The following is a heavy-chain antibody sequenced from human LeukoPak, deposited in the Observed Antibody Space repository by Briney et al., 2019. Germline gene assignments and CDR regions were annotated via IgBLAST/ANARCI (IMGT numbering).Heavy chain of an antibody. CDR1: GGTFSSYA. D-gene: IGHD3-22*01. J-gene: IGHJ4*02. Sequence: ASVKVSCKASGGTFSSYAISWVRQAPGQGLEWMGRIIPIFGTANYAQKFQGRVTITADESTSTAYMELSSLRSEDTAVYYCARGSPYYYDSSGYLDYWGQGTLVTVFS. CDR3: ARGSPYYYDSSGYLDY. V-gene: IGHV1-69*13. CDR2: IIPIFGTA.